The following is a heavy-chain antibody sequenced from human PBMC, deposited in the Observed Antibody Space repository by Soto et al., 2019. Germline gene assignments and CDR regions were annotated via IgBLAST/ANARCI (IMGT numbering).Heavy chain of an antibody. CDR3: AKDRSIAVAGTGEYFQH. V-gene: IGHV3-23*01. Sequence: EVQLLGSGGGLVQPGGSLRLSCAASGFTFSSYAMSWVRQAPGKGLEWVSAISGSGGSTYYADSVKGRFTISRDNSKNTLYLQMNSLRAEDTAVYYCAKDRSIAVAGTGEYFQHWGQGTLVTVSS. CDR2: ISGSGGST. CDR1: GFTFSSYA. D-gene: IGHD6-19*01. J-gene: IGHJ1*01.